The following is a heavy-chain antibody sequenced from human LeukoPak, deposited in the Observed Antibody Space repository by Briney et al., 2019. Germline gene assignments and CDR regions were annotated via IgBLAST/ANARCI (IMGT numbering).Heavy chain of an antibody. CDR3: AKTKITMVRGVSKSSYFYYFDY. V-gene: IGHV3-9*01. CDR2: ISWNSGSI. Sequence: GGSLRLSCAASGFTFDDYAMHWVRQAPGKGLEWVSGISWNSGSIGYADSVKGRFTISRDNAKNSLYLQMNSLRAEDTALYYCAKTKITMVRGVSKSSYFYYFDYWGQGTLVTVSS. CDR1: GFTFDDYA. J-gene: IGHJ4*02. D-gene: IGHD3-10*01.